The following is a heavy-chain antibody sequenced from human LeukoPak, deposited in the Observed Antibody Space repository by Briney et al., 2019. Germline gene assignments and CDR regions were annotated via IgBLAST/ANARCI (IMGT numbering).Heavy chain of an antibody. J-gene: IGHJ4*02. CDR1: GFTFSSYG. Sequence: GGSLRLSCAASGFTFSSYGMHWVRQAPGKGLEWVAFIRYDGSNKYYADSVKGRFTISRDNSKNTLYLQMNSLRAEDTAVYYCAKDQGRRNYYDSSGYSSATFDYWGQGTLVTVYS. D-gene: IGHD3-22*01. V-gene: IGHV3-30*02. CDR2: IRYDGSNK. CDR3: AKDQGRRNYYDSSGYSSATFDY.